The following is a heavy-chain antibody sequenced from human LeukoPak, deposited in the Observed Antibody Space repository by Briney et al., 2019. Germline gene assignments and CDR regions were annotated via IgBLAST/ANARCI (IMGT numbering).Heavy chain of an antibody. Sequence: GESLKISCKGSGYSFTNYWIAWVRQLPGKGLEWMGIIYPGDSDTRYSPSFQGQVTISADKSIRTAYLQWSSLKASDTAIYYCARQSSDCPPGSCYFGGMDVWGQGTTVTVSS. CDR3: ARQSSDCPPGSCYFGGMDV. D-gene: IGHD2-15*01. J-gene: IGHJ6*02. V-gene: IGHV5-51*01. CDR1: GYSFTNYW. CDR2: IYPGDSDT.